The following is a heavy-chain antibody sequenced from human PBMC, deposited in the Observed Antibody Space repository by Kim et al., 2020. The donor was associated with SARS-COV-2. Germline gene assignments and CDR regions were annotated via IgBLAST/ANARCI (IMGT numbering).Heavy chain of an antibody. CDR2: IIPILGLA. J-gene: IGHJ6*02. CDR1: GGTFSSYA. Sequence: SVKVSCKASGGTFSSYAISWVRQAPGQGLEWMGRIIPILGLANYAQKFQGRVTITADKSTSTAYMELSSLRSEDTAVYYCARVEDMLEEGPYYYYGMDVWGQGTTVTVSS. V-gene: IGHV1-69*04. D-gene: IGHD1-1*01. CDR3: ARVEDMLEEGPYYYYGMDV.